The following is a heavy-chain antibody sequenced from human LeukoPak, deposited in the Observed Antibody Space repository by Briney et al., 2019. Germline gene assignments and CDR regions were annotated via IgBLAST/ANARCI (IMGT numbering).Heavy chain of an antibody. Sequence: GRSLRLSCTASGFTFSTYGMHWVRQAPGRGLEWVALISYDGSYKSYADSVQGRFTISKDNSKNTVYLQMNSLRGEDTAVYYCSKQSDGAYSYGSFDYWGQGTLVTVSS. J-gene: IGHJ4*02. V-gene: IGHV3-30*18. CDR2: ISYDGSYK. CDR3: SKQSDGAYSYGSFDY. D-gene: IGHD5-18*01. CDR1: GFTFSTYG.